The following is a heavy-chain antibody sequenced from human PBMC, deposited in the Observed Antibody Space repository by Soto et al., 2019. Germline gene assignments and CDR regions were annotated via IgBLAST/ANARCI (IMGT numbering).Heavy chain of an antibody. CDR1: GYCFTSYW. CDR3: ARDPGFEMATTV. D-gene: IGHD5-12*01. CDR2: IYPGDSDT. Sequence: PGESLKISCKGSGYCFTSYWIGWVRQMPGKGLEWMGIIYPGDSDTRYSPSFQGQVTISADKSISTAYLQWSSLRAEDTAVYYCARDPGFEMATTVWGQGTLVTVSS. V-gene: IGHV5-51*01. J-gene: IGHJ4*02.